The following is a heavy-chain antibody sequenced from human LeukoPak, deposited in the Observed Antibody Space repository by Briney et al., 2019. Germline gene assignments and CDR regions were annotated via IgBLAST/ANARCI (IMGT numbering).Heavy chain of an antibody. Sequence: GGSLRLSCAASGFTFSDHYMDWVRQAPGKGLEWVGRTRNKANSYTTEYAASVKGRFTISRDDSKNSLYLQMNSLKTEDTAVYYCARSYYYGGSTYYIDYWGQGTLVTVSS. CDR3: ARSYYYGGSTYYIDY. CDR2: TRNKANSYTT. CDR1: GFTFSDHY. J-gene: IGHJ4*02. D-gene: IGHD3-10*01. V-gene: IGHV3-72*01.